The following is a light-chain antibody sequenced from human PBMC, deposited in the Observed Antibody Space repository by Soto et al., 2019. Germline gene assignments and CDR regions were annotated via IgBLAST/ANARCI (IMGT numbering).Light chain of an antibody. J-gene: IGKJ5*01. CDR3: QQYDNSPIT. Sequence: EIVLTQSPGLLSLTPGERASLPFGACQSISSSFLAWYPQKPGQAPRLLIYGASSRATGIPDRFSGTGSETDCTLTISRLEPEELAVYYCQQYDNSPITFGQGTRLEIK. CDR2: GAS. CDR1: QSISSSF. V-gene: IGKV3-20*01.